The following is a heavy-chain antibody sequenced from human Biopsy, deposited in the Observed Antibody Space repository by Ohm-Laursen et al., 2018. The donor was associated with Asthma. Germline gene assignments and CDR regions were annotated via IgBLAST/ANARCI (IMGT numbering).Heavy chain of an antibody. CDR1: GFIFRGSN. CDR3: ARTFHFWSPYHAEHYQL. Sequence: SLRLSCTASGFIFRGSNMFWVRQAPGKGLEWLAAISYDGMSEYYADSVKGRFSISRDDSKSTTDLQMSSLRDDDTAVYYCARTFHFWSPYHAEHYQLWGQGTLVTVPS. CDR2: ISYDGMSE. J-gene: IGHJ1*01. V-gene: IGHV3-30*03. D-gene: IGHD3-3*02.